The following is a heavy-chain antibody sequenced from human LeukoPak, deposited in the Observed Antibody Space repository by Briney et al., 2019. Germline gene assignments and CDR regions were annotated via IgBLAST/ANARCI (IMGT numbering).Heavy chain of an antibody. CDR3: ARDTVGGTYYGEFDY. V-gene: IGHV1-2*02. D-gene: IGHD1-26*01. Sequence: ASVTVSCKASGYTFTGYYMHWVRQAPGQGLEWMGWINPNSGGTNYAQKFQGRVTMTRDTSISTAYMELSRLRSDDTAVYYCARDTVGGTYYGEFDYWGQGTLVTVSS. CDR1: GYTFTGYY. CDR2: INPNSGGT. J-gene: IGHJ4*02.